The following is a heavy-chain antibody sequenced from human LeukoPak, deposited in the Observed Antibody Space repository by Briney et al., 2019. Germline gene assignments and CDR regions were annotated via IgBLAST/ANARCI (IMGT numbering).Heavy chain of an antibody. V-gene: IGHV4-31*03. CDR2: IYYSGST. CDR1: GGSISSGGYY. J-gene: IGHJ1*01. Sequence: SETLSLTCTVSGGSISSGGYYWSWIRQHPGKGLEWIGNIYYSGSTYYNPSLKSRVIISVDTSKNQFSLKLSSVTAADTAVYYCARERSYCSGGSCYSRGLQHWGQGTLVTVSS. CDR3: ARERSYCSGGSCYSRGLQH. D-gene: IGHD2-15*01.